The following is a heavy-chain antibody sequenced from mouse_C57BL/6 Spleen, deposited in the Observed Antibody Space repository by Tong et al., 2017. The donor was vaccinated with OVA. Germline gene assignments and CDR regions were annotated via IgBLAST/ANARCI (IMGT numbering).Heavy chain of an antibody. Sequence: EVQLQESGGDLVKPGGSLKLSCAASGFTFSSYGMYWVRQTPDKRLEWVANISSGGSYTYYPDSVKGRFTISRDNAKNTLYLQMSRRKSEDTTMYYCAKCCYFDDWGQGTTLTVSS. V-gene: IGHV5-6*01. CDR3: AKCCYFDD. CDR1: GFTFSSYG. CDR2: ISSGGSYT. J-gene: IGHJ2*01.